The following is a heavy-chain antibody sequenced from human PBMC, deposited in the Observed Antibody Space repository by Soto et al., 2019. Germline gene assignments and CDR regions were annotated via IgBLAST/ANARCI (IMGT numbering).Heavy chain of an antibody. CDR1: GGSMSGYY. D-gene: IGHD6-6*01. Sequence: SETLSLTCTVSGGSMSGYYWSRIRQPPGRGLEWVGYMYSSGTTYYHPSLRSRVSMSLDSSKSQISLNLSSVTAADTAMYYCARNKYSSSAAYFDSWGQGTLVTVSS. CDR3: ARNKYSSSAAYFDS. V-gene: IGHV4-59*01. CDR2: MYSSGTT. J-gene: IGHJ4*02.